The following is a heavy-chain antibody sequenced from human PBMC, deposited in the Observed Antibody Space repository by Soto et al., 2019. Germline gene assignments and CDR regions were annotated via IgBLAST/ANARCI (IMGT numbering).Heavy chain of an antibody. Sequence: QVQLVESGGGVVQPGRSLRLSCAGSGFTLSDFAMHWVRQAPGKGLEWVALISNDGGYQHYGDSVRGRFTISRDNSKHMLYLQMTSLRVEDSAVYYCARAMPGMDVRGQGTTVTVSS. J-gene: IGHJ6*02. V-gene: IGHV3-30-3*01. D-gene: IGHD2-2*01. CDR1: GFTLSDFA. CDR3: ARAMPGMDV. CDR2: ISNDGGYQ.